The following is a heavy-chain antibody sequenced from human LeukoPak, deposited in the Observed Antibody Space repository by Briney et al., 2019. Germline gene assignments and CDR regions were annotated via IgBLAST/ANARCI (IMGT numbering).Heavy chain of an antibody. D-gene: IGHD3-3*01. CDR3: ARAGEYYDFWSGLLDYYYMDV. Sequence: GASVKVSCKASGYTFTSYGISWVRQAPGQGLEWMGWISAYNGNTNYAQKLQGRVTMTTDTSTSTAYMELRSLRSDDTAVYYCARAGEYYDFWSGLLDYYYMDVWGKGTTVTVSS. CDR2: ISAYNGNT. J-gene: IGHJ6*03. V-gene: IGHV1-18*01. CDR1: GYTFTSYG.